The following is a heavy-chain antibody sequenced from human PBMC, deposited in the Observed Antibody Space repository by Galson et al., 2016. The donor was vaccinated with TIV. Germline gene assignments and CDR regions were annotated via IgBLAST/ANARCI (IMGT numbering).Heavy chain of an antibody. V-gene: IGHV4-38-2*02. CDR1: GYSISSGYY. J-gene: IGHJ6*02. D-gene: IGHD3-3*02. Sequence: LSLTCTVSGYSISSGYYWGWIRQSPGKGLEWMGSIYESGSPNYSPSLKSRGTISEDPSNNKVSLILSSVTAADTAVYFCARDGIDGLDVWGPGTTVIVSS. CDR3: ARDGIDGLDV. CDR2: IYESGSP.